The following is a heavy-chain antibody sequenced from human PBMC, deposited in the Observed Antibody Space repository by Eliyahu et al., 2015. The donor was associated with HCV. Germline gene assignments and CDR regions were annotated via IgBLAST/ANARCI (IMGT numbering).Heavy chain of an antibody. D-gene: IGHD2-15*01. J-gene: IGHJ4*02. CDR2: IGYDGTNX. Sequence: AAGKGLEWVAIIGYDGTNXDYIDSVKGRFTISRDNSKNTVFLQMNSLTPEDTAVYYCAKDGXCSAGACYPGXFDSWGQGTLVTVSS. V-gene: IGHV3-33*06. CDR3: AKDGXCSAGACYPGXFDS.